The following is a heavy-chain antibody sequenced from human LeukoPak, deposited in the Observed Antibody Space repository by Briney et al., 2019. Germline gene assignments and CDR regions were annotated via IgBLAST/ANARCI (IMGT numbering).Heavy chain of an antibody. CDR2: ISGSGGST. CDR1: GFTFDDYA. D-gene: IGHD2-2*02. CDR3: AKDQPSIVVVPAAISWFDP. J-gene: IGHJ5*02. Sequence: PGRSLRLSCAASGFTFDDYAMHWVRQAPGKGLEWVSAISGSGGSTYYADSVKGRFTISRDNSKNTLYLQMNSLRAEDTAVYYCAKDQPSIVVVPAAISWFDPWGQGTLVTVSS. V-gene: IGHV3-23*01.